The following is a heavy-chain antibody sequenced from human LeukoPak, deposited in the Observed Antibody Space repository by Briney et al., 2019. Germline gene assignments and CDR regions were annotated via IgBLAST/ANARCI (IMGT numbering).Heavy chain of an antibody. V-gene: IGHV3-33*01. CDR2: IWYDGSNK. CDR3: ARDQGSGYQLERTGDIDY. J-gene: IGHJ4*02. Sequence: PGRSLRLSCAASGFTFSSYGMHWVRQAPGKGLEWVAVIWYDGSNKYYADSVKGRFTISRDNSKNTLYLQMNSLRAEDTAVYYCARDQGSGYQLERTGDIDYWGQGTLVTVSS. CDR1: GFTFSSYG. D-gene: IGHD1-1*01.